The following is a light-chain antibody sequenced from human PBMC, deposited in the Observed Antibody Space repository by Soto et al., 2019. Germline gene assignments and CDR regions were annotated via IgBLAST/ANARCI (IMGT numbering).Light chain of an antibody. Sequence: DIQMTQSPSTLSASLGDRVTITCRASQSIRSWLAWYQQRPGKPPKLLIYDASSLESGVPSRFSGSGSGTEFTLTISSLQPDDLATYYCQQYNSYSPRTFGQGTKVDI. J-gene: IGKJ1*01. V-gene: IGKV1-5*01. CDR1: QSIRSW. CDR2: DAS. CDR3: QQYNSYSPRT.